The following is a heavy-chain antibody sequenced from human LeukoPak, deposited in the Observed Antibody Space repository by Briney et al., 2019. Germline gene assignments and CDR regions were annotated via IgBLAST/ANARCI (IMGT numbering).Heavy chain of an antibody. J-gene: IGHJ6*03. CDR3: ARDDSSGSDYYYYYMDV. D-gene: IGHD3-22*01. CDR1: GFTFTTYG. V-gene: IGHV3-30*02. Sequence: GGSLRLSCAASGFTFTTYGMHWVRQAPGKGLEWVTFIRYDGSNKYYADSVKGRFTVSRDNSKNTLYLQLNDLRAEDTAVYSCARDDSSGSDYYYYYMDVWGKGTTVTVSS. CDR2: IRYDGSNK.